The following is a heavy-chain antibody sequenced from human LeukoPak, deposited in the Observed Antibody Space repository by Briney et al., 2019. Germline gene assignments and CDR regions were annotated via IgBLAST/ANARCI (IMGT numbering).Heavy chain of an antibody. V-gene: IGHV3-23*01. J-gene: IGHJ5*02. CDR2: IGNNGGGI. CDR1: GFTFSTYT. D-gene: IGHD6-19*01. Sequence: GGSLRLSCAASGFTFSTYTMYWVRHPPGKRLEWVSIIGNNGGGIHYADSVRGRFTISRDNSKNTLYLQMNSLRAEDTAEYYCAKCINVAGTSENNWFDPWGQGTLVTVSS. CDR3: AKCINVAGTSENNWFDP.